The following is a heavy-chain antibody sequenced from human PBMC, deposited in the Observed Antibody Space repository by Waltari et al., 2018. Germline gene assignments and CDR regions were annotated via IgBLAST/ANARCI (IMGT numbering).Heavy chain of an antibody. CDR3: ATEGCSGGSCVDAFDI. D-gene: IGHD2-15*01. J-gene: IGHJ3*02. Sequence: QVQLVQSGAEVKKPGASVKVSCKVSGYTLTELSMHWVRQAPGKGLEWMGGFDPEDGETIYAQKFQGRVTMTEDTSTDTAYMELSSLRSEDMAVYYCATEGCSGGSCVDAFDIWGQGTMVTVSS. CDR2: FDPEDGET. V-gene: IGHV1-24*01. CDR1: GYTLTELS.